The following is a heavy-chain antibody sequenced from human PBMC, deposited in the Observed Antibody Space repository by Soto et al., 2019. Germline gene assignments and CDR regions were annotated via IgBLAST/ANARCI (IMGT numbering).Heavy chain of an antibody. V-gene: IGHV1-2*02. D-gene: IGHD1-26*01. CDR3: AYIARVGSGKGMDV. CDR1: GYTFTGYY. Sequence: ASVKVSCKGSGYTFTGYYMYWVRQAPGQGLEWMGWINPNSGGTNYEQKFQGRVTMTRDTSISTAYMELSRLRSDDTAVYYCAYIARVGSGKGMDVWGQGTTVTVS. J-gene: IGHJ6*02. CDR2: INPNSGGT.